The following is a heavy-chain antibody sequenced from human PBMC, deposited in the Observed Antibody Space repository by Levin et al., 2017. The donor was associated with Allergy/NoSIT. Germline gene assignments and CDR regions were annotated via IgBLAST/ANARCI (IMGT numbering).Heavy chain of an antibody. Sequence: PGGSLRLSCAASGFAFNSYALHWVRQAPGKGLEWVAIIPYDGNTKFYADSVKGRFTISRDNSKNTLYLQMSSLRLEDTAIYYCAKSEGREISSGWYADYWGQGTLVTVSS. CDR1: GFAFNSYA. CDR3: AKSEGREISSGWYADY. J-gene: IGHJ4*02. D-gene: IGHD6-19*01. V-gene: IGHV3-30-3*02. CDR2: IPYDGNTK.